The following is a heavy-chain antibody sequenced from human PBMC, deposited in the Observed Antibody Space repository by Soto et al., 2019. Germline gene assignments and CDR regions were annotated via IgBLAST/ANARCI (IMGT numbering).Heavy chain of an antibody. CDR2: IYYSGST. J-gene: IGHJ6*02. Sequence: SETLSLTCTVSGGSISSSSYYWGWIRQPPGKGLEWIGSIYYSGSTYYNPSLKSRVTISVDTSKNQFSLKLSSVTAADTAVYYCASDLTYYDILTGYPSYYYYYGMDVWGQGTTVTVSS. CDR1: GGSISSSSYY. D-gene: IGHD3-9*01. CDR3: ASDLTYYDILTGYPSYYYYYGMDV. V-gene: IGHV4-39*01.